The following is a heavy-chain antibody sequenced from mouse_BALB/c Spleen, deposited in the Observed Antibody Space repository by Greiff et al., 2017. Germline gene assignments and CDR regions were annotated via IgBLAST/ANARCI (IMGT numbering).Heavy chain of an antibody. Sequence: QVQLKQSGPGLVAPSQSLSITCTASGFSLTSYGVHWVRQPPGKGLEWLGVIWAGGSTNYNSALMSRLSISKDNSKIQVFLKMNSVQTDDTAMYYCASNWDGGFAYWGQGTLVTVSA. V-gene: IGHV2-9*02. D-gene: IGHD4-1*01. CDR1: GFSLTSYG. CDR2: IWAGGST. CDR3: ASNWDGGFAY. J-gene: IGHJ3*01.